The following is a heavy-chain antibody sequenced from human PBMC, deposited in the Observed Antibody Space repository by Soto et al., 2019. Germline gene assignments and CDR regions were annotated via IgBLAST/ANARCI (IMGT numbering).Heavy chain of an antibody. V-gene: IGHV3-33*01. CDR3: AREPPDLATPYGMDV. J-gene: IGHJ6*02. CDR2: IWYDGSNK. Sequence: PGGSLRLSCAASGFTFSSYGMHWVRQAPGKGLEWVAVIWYDGSNKYYADSVKGRFTISRDNSKNTLYLQMNSLRAEDTAVYYCAREPPDLATPYGMDVWGQGTTVTVSS. D-gene: IGHD2-15*01. CDR1: GFTFSSYG.